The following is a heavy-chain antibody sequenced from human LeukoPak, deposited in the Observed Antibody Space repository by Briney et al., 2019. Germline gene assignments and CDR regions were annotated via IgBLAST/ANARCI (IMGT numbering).Heavy chain of an antibody. D-gene: IGHD3-3*01. CDR1: GFTVSSNY. J-gene: IGHJ6*02. CDR3: AKCGYDFWSGYYTGIRDYYYGMDV. V-gene: IGHV3-23*01. CDR2: ISGSGGST. Sequence: GGSLRLSCSASGFTVSSNYMSWVRQAPGKGLEWVSAISGSGGSTYYADSVKGRFTISRDNSKNTLYLQMNSLGAEDTAVYYCAKCGYDFWSGYYTGIRDYYYGMDVWGQGTTVTVSS.